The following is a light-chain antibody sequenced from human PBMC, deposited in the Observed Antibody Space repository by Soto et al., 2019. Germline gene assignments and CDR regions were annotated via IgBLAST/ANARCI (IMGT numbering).Light chain of an antibody. CDR3: AAWDTSLSGGV. CDR2: ENN. J-gene: IGLJ3*02. CDR1: SSNIGSDF. V-gene: IGLV1-51*02. Sequence: QSVLTQPPSVSAAPGQTVTISCSGSSSNIGSDFVSWYQQLPGTAPQLLIYENNKRPSGIPGRFSGSKSATSATLGITGLQTGDEADYYCAAWDTSLSGGVFGGGTKVTVL.